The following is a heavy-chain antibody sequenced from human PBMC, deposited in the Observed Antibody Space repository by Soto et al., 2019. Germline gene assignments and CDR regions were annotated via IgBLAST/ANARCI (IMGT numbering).Heavy chain of an antibody. J-gene: IGHJ6*02. Sequence: EVQLVESGGVVVQPGGSLRLSCAASGFTFDDYAMHWVRQAPGKGLEWVSLISWDGGSTYYADSVKGRFTISRDNSKNSLYLQMNSLRAEDTALYYCAKDIGLRLGELSLELYYYGMDVWGQGTTVTVSS. CDR1: GFTFDDYA. CDR3: AKDIGLRLGELSLELYYYGMDV. CDR2: ISWDGGST. V-gene: IGHV3-43D*04. D-gene: IGHD3-16*02.